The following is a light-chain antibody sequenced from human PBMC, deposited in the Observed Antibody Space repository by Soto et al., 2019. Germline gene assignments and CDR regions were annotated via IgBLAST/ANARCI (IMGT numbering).Light chain of an antibody. Sequence: EIVLTPSPGTLSLSPGERATLSCRASQSVSSSYLAWYQQKPGQAPGLLIYGASSRTTGSPDRFSGSGSGTDFTLTISRLEPEDFAVYYCQQYGSSLFTFGPGTKVDIK. CDR2: GAS. CDR1: QSVSSSY. CDR3: QQYGSSLFT. J-gene: IGKJ3*01. V-gene: IGKV3-20*01.